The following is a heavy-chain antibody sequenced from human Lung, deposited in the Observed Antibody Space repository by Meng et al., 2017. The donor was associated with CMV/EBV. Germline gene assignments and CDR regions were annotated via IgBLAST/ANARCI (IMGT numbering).Heavy chain of an antibody. CDR3: TRGHSGIDIYAFDI. Sequence: GGPXRLXCAGPGFILSDHYIDWVRQAPGKGLEWIGRAANKANRYTTEYAASVKGRFTFSSYDSENSLYLQMNSLKSEDTAVYYCTRGHSGIDIYAFDIWGQGTXVTVSS. CDR2: AANKANRYTT. D-gene: IGHD1-26*01. J-gene: IGHJ3*02. CDR1: GFILSDHY. V-gene: IGHV3-72*01.